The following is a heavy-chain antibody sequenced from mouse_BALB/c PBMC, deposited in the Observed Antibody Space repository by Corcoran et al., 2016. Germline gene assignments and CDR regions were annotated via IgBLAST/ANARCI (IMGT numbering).Heavy chain of an antibody. V-gene: IGHV1-18*01. J-gene: IGHJ2*01. Sequence: EVQLPQSGPELVKSGASMKISCKSSGYSFTGYTINWVKQSHGKNLEWVGLINPYNGGTSYNQKFTGKATLTVDKSSSTAYMELLSLTSEDSAVYYCARQYGNYGTFDYWGQGTTLTVSS. CDR3: ARQYGNYGTFDY. D-gene: IGHD2-10*02. CDR1: GYSFTGYT. CDR2: INPYNGGT.